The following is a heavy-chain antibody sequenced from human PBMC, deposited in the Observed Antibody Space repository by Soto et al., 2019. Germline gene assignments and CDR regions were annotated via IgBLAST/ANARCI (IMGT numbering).Heavy chain of an antibody. CDR2: INPSSGST. CDR3: ARTYYYGSGSSNYYMDV. Sequence: GASVKVSCKASGYTFSTYYIHWVRQAPGQGLEWMGMINPSSGSTGYAQKFQGRVTMTRNTSISTAYMELSSLRSEDTAVYYCARTYYYGSGSSNYYMDVWGKGTTVTVSS. CDR1: GYTFSTYY. D-gene: IGHD3-10*01. J-gene: IGHJ6*03. V-gene: IGHV1-46*01.